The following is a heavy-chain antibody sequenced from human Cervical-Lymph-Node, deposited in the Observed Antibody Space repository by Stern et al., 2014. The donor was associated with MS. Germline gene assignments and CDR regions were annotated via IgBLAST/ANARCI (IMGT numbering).Heavy chain of an antibody. CDR1: GFDFSRDG. Sequence: QVQLVESGGGVVQPGKSLRLSCVASGFDFSRDGMHWVRQAPGKGLEWVAVIYYDGSKKYYGHSAKGRFTISRDNSRNTLYLQMNSLRGEDTAVYYCARDIAAVAGTVAFDFWGRGTTVIVSS. D-gene: IGHD1-14*01. V-gene: IGHV3-33*01. CDR3: ARDIAAVAGTVAFDF. CDR2: IYYDGSKK. J-gene: IGHJ3*01.